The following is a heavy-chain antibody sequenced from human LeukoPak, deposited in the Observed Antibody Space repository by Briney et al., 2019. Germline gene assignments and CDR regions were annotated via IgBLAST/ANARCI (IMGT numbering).Heavy chain of an antibody. CDR2: IYTSGST. J-gene: IGHJ4*02. CDR1: GGSISSYY. CDR3: ARLSHPDSSSWYWDY. D-gene: IGHD6-13*01. V-gene: IGHV4-4*09. Sequence: SETLSLTCTVSGGSISSYYWSWIRQPPGKGLEWIGYIYTSGSTNYNPSLKSRVTISVDTSKNQFSLKLTSVTAADTAVYYCARLSHPDSSSWYWDYWGQGTLVTVSS.